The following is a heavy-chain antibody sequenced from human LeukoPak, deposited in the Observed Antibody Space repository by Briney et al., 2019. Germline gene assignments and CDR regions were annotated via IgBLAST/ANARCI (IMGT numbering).Heavy chain of an antibody. J-gene: IGHJ4*02. CDR2: ITSNGAGT. Sequence: GGSLRHSCAASGFTFSGYGMSWVRQAPGKGLEWVSGITSNGAGTYHADSVKGRFTISRDNSKNTLSLQMNGLRDEDTAIYYCTRGARGGDYWGRRTLVTVSS. CDR1: GFTFSGYG. CDR3: TRGARGGDY. D-gene: IGHD3-16*01. V-gene: IGHV3-23*01.